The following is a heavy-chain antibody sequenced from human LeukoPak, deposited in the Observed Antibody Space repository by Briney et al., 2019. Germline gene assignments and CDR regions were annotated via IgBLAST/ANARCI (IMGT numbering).Heavy chain of an antibody. Sequence: ASVKVSFKSAGYTFTSCDSNWVRHAPGQGLEWMGWISAYNGNTNYAQNLQGRVTMTTDTSTSTAYMELRSLRSDDTAVYYCARVSCSGGTCYANFDLWGRGTVVSVSS. CDR2: ISAYNGNT. V-gene: IGHV1-18*01. J-gene: IGHJ4*02. CDR3: ARVSCSGGTCYANFDL. CDR1: GYTFTSCD. D-gene: IGHD2-15*01.